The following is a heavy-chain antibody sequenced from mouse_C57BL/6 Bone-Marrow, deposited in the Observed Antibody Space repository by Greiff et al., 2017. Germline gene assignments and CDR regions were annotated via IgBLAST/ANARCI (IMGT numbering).Heavy chain of an antibody. CDR3: ARMGDYYGSSPYYYAMDY. D-gene: IGHD1-1*01. Sequence: QVQLQQSGPGLVQPSQSLSITCTVSGFSLTNYGVHWVRQSPGKGLEWLGVIWSGGSTDYNAAFISRLSISKDNSKSQVFFKMNSLQADDTAIYYCARMGDYYGSSPYYYAMDYWGQGTSVTVSS. CDR2: IWSGGST. V-gene: IGHV2-2*01. CDR1: GFSLTNYG. J-gene: IGHJ4*01.